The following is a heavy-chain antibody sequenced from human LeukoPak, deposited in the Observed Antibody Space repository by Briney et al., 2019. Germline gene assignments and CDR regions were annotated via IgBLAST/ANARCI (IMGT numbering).Heavy chain of an antibody. CDR2: MNPNSGNT. Sequence: ASVKVSCKASGYTFTSYDINWVRQATGQGLEWMGWMNPNSGNTGYAQKFQGRVTITRNTSISTAYMELSSLRSEDTAVYYCARAGRYFDWLLFPYYYYYMDVWGKGTTVTVSS. V-gene: IGHV1-8*03. CDR1: GYTFTSYD. CDR3: ARAGRYFDWLLFPYYYYYMDV. J-gene: IGHJ6*03. D-gene: IGHD3-9*01.